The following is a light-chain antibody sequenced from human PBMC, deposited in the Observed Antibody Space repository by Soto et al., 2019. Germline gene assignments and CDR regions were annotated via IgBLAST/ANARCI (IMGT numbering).Light chain of an antibody. CDR3: HQYGISP. CDR2: GAS. V-gene: IGKV3-20*01. Sequence: EIVLTQSPGTLSLSPGERATLSCRASESVSSSYLAWYQQKPGQAPRLLIFGASSRATGTPDRFSGSGSGTDFTLTISRLEPEDFAVYYCHQYGISPFGGGTKVEIK. J-gene: IGKJ4*01. CDR1: ESVSSSY.